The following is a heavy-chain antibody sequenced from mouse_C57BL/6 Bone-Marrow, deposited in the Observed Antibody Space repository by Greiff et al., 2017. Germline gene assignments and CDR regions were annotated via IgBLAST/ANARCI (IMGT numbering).Heavy chain of an antibody. CDR2: IDPSDSYT. CDR1: GYTFTSYW. CDR3: ARERGIRNCYFDV. Sequence: QVQLQQPGAELVMPGASVKLSCKASGYTFTSYWMHWVKQRPGQGLEWIGEIDPSDSYTNYNQKFKGKSTLTVDKSSSTASMQLSSLTSEDSAVYYCARERGIRNCYFDVWGTGTTVTVSS. J-gene: IGHJ1*03. V-gene: IGHV1-69*01.